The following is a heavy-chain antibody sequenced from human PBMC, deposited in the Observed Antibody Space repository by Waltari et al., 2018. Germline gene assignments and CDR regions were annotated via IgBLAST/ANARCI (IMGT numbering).Heavy chain of an antibody. CDR1: GFTLSSYG. Sequence: QVQLVESGGGVVQPGRSLGRSWAASGFTLSSYGWPWVRQAPGKGLEWVAVIWYDGSNKYYADSVKGRFTISRDNSKNTLYLQMNSLRAEDTAMYYCAKESYYDSSGYYHFDYWGQGTLVTVSS. D-gene: IGHD3-22*01. CDR2: IWYDGSNK. J-gene: IGHJ4*02. CDR3: AKESYYDSSGYYHFDY. V-gene: IGHV3-30*18.